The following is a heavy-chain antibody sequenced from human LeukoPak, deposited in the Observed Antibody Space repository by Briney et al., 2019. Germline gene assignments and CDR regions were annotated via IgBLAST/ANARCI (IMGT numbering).Heavy chain of an antibody. CDR3: ARHRSSGYYDY. CDR2: IYPGDAHT. D-gene: IGHD3-22*01. J-gene: IGHJ4*02. Sequence: GESLKISWKGPGYSFTNYWISWVRQMPGKGLEWLGIIYPGDAHTRYSPSFQGQVTISADKSISTAYLQWSSLKASDPAMYYCARHRSSGYYDYWGQGTLVTVSS. CDR1: GYSFTNYW. V-gene: IGHV5-51*01.